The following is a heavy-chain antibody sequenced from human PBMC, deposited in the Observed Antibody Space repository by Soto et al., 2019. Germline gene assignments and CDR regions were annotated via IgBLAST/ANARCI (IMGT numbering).Heavy chain of an antibody. CDR3: ARAPAGDYTLYHYYTMDV. D-gene: IGHD4-17*01. CDR2: VWFDGGNK. V-gene: IGHV3-33*01. J-gene: IGHJ6*02. CDR1: GFTFSDHA. Sequence: QVQLVASGGGVVQPGTSLRLSCEASGFTFSDHAMHWVRQAPGKGLEWVAVVWFDGGNKFYTDSVKGRFTISRDNSKNTLFLHMNSLRVVDTAVYNCARAPAGDYTLYHYYTMDVWGQGTPVTVSS.